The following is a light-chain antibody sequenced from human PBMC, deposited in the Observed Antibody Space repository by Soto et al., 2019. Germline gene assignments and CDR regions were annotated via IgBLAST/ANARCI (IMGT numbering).Light chain of an antibody. CDR3: TSYRTSTTCQLV. J-gene: IGLJ1*01. V-gene: IGLV2-14*03. Sequence: QSARTQPASVSGSPGQSITISCTGTSSDVGGYNYVSWYQHHPGKAPKLMIYDVSNRPSGVSNRFSGSKSGNTASLSISGLQPEDDADYYCTSYRTSTTCQLVCGTVTKVTDL. CDR2: DVS. CDR1: SSDVGGYNY.